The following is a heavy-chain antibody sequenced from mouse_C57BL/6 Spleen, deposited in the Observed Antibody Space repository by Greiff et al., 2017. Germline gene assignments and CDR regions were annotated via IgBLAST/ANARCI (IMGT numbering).Heavy chain of an antibody. V-gene: IGHV5-12*01. Sequence: EVKVEESGGGLVQPGGSLKLSCAASGFTFSDYYMYWVRQTPEKRLEWVAYISNGGGSTYYPDTVKGRFTISRDNAKNTRYLQMSRLKSEDTATYDCARPRYYYGSSYWYFDVWGTGTTVTVSS. CDR1: GFTFSDYY. D-gene: IGHD1-1*01. CDR2: ISNGGGST. J-gene: IGHJ1*03. CDR3: ARPRYYYGSSYWYFDV.